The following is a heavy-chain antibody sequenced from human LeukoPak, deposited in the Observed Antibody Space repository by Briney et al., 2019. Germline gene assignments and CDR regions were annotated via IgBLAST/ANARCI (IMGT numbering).Heavy chain of an antibody. CDR3: ARQRFRMITFGGVIVENWFDP. J-gene: IGHJ5*02. Sequence: SQTLSLTCTVSGGSISSGGYYWSWIRQPAGKGLEWIRRIFTSGSTNYNPSLKSRVTISVDRSKNRFSLKLSSVTAADTAVYYCARQRFRMITFGGVIVENWFDPWGQGTLVTVSS. CDR1: GGSISSGGYY. V-gene: IGHV4-61*02. D-gene: IGHD3-16*02. CDR2: IFTSGST.